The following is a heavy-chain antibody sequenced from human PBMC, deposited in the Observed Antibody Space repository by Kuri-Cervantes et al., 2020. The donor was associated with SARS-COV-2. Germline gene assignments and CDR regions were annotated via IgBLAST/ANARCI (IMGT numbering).Heavy chain of an antibody. CDR2: IYHSGST. J-gene: IGHJ1*01. CDR3: ARQTSGYITSAHQY. D-gene: IGHD3-3*01. Sequence: ESLKISCAVSGYSISSGYYWGWIRQPPGKGLEWIGSIYHSGSTYYNPSLKSRVTISVGTSKNQFSLKLSSVTAADTAVYYCARQTSGYITSAHQYWGQGTLVTVSS. V-gene: IGHV4-38-2*01. CDR1: GYSISSGYY.